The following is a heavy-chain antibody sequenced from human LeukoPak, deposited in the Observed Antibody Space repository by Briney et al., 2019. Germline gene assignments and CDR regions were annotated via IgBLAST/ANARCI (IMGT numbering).Heavy chain of an antibody. CDR2: ISSSGSTI. CDR1: GFTFSDYY. J-gene: IGHJ4*02. Sequence: PGGSLRLSCAASGFTFSDYYMSWIRQAPGKGLEWVSYISSSGSTIYYADSVKGRFTISRDNSKNTLYLQMNSLRAEDTAIYYCAKNRFSWLLADYWGQGTLVTVSS. D-gene: IGHD3-3*01. CDR3: AKNRFSWLLADY. V-gene: IGHV3-11*01.